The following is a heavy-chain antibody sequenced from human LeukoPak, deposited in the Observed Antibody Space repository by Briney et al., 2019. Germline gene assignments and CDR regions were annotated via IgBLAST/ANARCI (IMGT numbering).Heavy chain of an antibody. D-gene: IGHD2-2*01. V-gene: IGHV5-51*01. CDR1: GYSFTSYW. Sequence: GESLKISCKGSGYSFTSYWIVWVRQMPGKGLEWMGIIYPGDSDTRYSPSFQGQVTISADKSISTAYLQWSSLKASDTAMYYCARLGSVVVVPAAPYYMDVWGKGTTVTVSS. J-gene: IGHJ6*03. CDR3: ARLGSVVVVPAAPYYMDV. CDR2: IYPGDSDT.